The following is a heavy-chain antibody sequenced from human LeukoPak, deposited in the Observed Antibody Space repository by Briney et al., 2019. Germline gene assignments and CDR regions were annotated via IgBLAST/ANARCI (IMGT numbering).Heavy chain of an antibody. CDR3: ARGRLPDY. D-gene: IGHD5-12*01. CDR2: INHSGST. J-gene: IGHJ4*02. V-gene: IGHV4-34*01. Sequence: PSETLSLTCAVYGGSFSGYYWSWIRQPPGKGLEWIGEINHSGSTNYNPSLKSRVTISVDTSKNQFSLKLSSVTAADTAVYYCARGRLPDYWGQGTLVTVSP. CDR1: GGSFSGYY.